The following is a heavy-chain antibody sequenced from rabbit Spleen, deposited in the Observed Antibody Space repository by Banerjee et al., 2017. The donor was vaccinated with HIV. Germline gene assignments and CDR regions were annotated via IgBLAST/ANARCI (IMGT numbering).Heavy chain of an antibody. J-gene: IGHJ3*01. CDR1: GFSFNSGYD. V-gene: IGHV1S40*01. Sequence: QSLEESGGGLVKPGASLTLTCKASGFSFNSGYDMCWVRQAPGKGLEWIACIYAGSSGSTYSATWAKGRFTISKTSSTTVTLQMTSLTAADTATYFCARDLPGVIGWNFGWWGQGTLVTVS. D-gene: IGHD4-1*01. CDR3: ARDLPGVIGWNFGW. CDR2: IYAGSSGST.